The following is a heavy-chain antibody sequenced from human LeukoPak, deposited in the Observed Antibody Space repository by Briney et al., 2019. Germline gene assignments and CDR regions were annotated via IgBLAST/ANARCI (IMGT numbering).Heavy chain of an antibody. D-gene: IGHD6-13*01. CDR1: GFTFSGSA. Sequence: GGSLKLSCATSGFTFSGSAMHWVRQASGKGLEWVGRIRSKVANYATAYAASVKGSFTISRDDSENTAYLQMNSLKTEDTAVYYCARTPPGIANAFYLDYWGQGILVTVSS. CDR3: ARTPPGIANAFYLDY. J-gene: IGHJ4*02. V-gene: IGHV3-73*01. CDR2: IRSKVANYAT.